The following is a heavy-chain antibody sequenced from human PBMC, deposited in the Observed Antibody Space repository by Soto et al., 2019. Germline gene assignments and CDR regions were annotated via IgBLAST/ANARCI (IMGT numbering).Heavy chain of an antibody. J-gene: IGHJ5*02. CDR3: ARDLPPIAAAGYNWFDP. D-gene: IGHD6-13*01. Sequence: GASVKVSCKASGGTFSSYAISWVRQAPGQGLEWMGGIIPIFGTANYAQKFQGRVTITADESTSTAYMELSSLRSEDTAVYYCARDLPPIAAAGYNWFDPWGQGTLVTVSS. V-gene: IGHV1-69*13. CDR2: IIPIFGTA. CDR1: GGTFSSYA.